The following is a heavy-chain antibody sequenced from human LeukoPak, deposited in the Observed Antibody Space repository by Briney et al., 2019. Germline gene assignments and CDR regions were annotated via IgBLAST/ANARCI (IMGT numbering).Heavy chain of an antibody. V-gene: IGHV4-59*08. CDR1: GGSISSYY. CDR2: IYYSGST. J-gene: IGHJ4*02. Sequence: PSETLSLTCTVSGGSISSYYWSWIRQPPGKGLEWIGYIYYSGSTNYNPSLKSRVTISVDTSKNQFSLKLSSVTAADTAVYYCARHTYYYDSSGYYWVGFDYWGQGTLVTVSS. D-gene: IGHD3-22*01. CDR3: ARHTYYYDSSGYYWVGFDY.